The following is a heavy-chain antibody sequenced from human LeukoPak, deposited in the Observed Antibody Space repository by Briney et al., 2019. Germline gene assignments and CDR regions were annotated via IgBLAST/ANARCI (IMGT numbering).Heavy chain of an antibody. CDR1: GFTFSNAW. Sequence: GGSLRLSCAASGFTFSNAWMSWVRQAPGKGLEWVGRIKSKTDGGTTDYAAPVKGRFTISRDDSKNTLYLQMNSLKTEDTAVYYCTVPPVYDSSGYRLGLYYYYMDVWGKGTTVTVSS. CDR3: TVPPVYDSSGYRLGLYYYYMDV. J-gene: IGHJ6*03. CDR2: IKSKTDGGTT. D-gene: IGHD3-22*01. V-gene: IGHV3-15*01.